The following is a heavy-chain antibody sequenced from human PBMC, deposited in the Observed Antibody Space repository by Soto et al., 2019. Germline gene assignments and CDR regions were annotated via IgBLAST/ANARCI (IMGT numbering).Heavy chain of an antibody. D-gene: IGHD2-15*01. V-gene: IGHV1-18*01. CDR3: ARGYCSGGSCYYNWFDP. CDR1: GYTFTSYG. Sequence: QVQLVQSGAEVKKPGASVKVSCKASGYTFTSYGISWVRQAPGQGLEWMGWISAYNGNTNYAQKLQGRATMTTDTSTSTAYMELRSLRSDDTAVYYCARGYCSGGSCYYNWFDPWGQGTLVTVSS. CDR2: ISAYNGNT. J-gene: IGHJ5*02.